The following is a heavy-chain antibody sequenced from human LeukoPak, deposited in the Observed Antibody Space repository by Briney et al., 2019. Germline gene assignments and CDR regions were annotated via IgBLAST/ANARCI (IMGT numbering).Heavy chain of an antibody. CDR3: ARDGGYGDLH. Sequence: SETLSLTCTVSGGSTSSYYLSWIRQPPGKGLEWIGYIYYSGSTNYNPSLKSRVTISVDTSKNQFSLKLSSVTAADTAVYYCARDGGYGDLHWGQGTLVTVSS. D-gene: IGHD4-17*01. V-gene: IGHV4-59*01. J-gene: IGHJ4*02. CDR2: IYYSGST. CDR1: GGSTSSYY.